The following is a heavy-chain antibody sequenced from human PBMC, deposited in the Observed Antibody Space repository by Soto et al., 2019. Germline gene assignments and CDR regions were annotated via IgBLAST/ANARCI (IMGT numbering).Heavy chain of an antibody. V-gene: IGHV3-23*01. Sequence: HPGGSLRLSCAASGFTFSSYAMSWVRQAPGKGLEWVSAISGSGGSTYYADSVKGRFTISRDNSKNTLYLQMNSLRAEDTAVYYCAKSGLVAAAGSWYNWFDPWGQGTLVTVS. D-gene: IGHD6-13*01. CDR1: GFTFSSYA. J-gene: IGHJ5*02. CDR2: ISGSGGST. CDR3: AKSGLVAAAGSWYNWFDP.